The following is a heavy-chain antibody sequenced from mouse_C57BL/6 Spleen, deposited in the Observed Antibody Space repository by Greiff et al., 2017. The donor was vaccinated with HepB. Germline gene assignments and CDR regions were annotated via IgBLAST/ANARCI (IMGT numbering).Heavy chain of an antibody. Sequence: QVQLQQPGAELVRPGSSVKLSCKASGYTFTSYWMDWVKQRPGQGLEWIGNIYPSDSETHYNQKFKDKATLTVDKSSSTAYMQLSSLTSEDSAVYYCARRSLRGGFADWGQGTLVTVSA. J-gene: IGHJ3*01. CDR2: IYPSDSET. D-gene: IGHD6-5*01. CDR3: ARRSLRGGFAD. CDR1: GYTFTSYW. V-gene: IGHV1-61*01.